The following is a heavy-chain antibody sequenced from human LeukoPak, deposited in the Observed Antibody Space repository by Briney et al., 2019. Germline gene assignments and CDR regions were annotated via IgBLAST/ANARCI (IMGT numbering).Heavy chain of an antibody. Sequence: GGSLRLSCAASGFSFSSYGMHWVRQAPGKGLDWVAFIRYDGSNKYYADSVKGRFTISRDNSKNTLYLQMNSLRAEDTAVHYCAKGITIFGVAPTGFDYWGQGTLVTASS. CDR1: GFSFSSYG. D-gene: IGHD3-3*01. CDR3: AKGITIFGVAPTGFDY. V-gene: IGHV3-30*02. J-gene: IGHJ4*02. CDR2: IRYDGSNK.